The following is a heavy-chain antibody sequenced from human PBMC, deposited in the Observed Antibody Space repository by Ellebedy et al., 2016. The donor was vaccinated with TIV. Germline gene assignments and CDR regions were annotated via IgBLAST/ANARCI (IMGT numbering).Heavy chain of an antibody. V-gene: IGHV3-21*04. CDR2: ITSDSHYI. J-gene: IGHJ4*02. CDR3: ARLRPVAGTGGY. Sequence: GESLKISCAASGFSFSGYAMTWVRQAPGKGLEWVSSITSDSHYIDYRDSVKGRFTISRDNAKNSLFLQMNSLRVDDTAVYYCARLRPVAGTGGYWGQGTPVTVSS. CDR1: GFSFSGYA. D-gene: IGHD6-19*01.